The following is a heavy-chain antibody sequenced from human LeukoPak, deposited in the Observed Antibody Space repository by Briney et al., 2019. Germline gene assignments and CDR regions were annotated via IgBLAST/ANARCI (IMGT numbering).Heavy chain of an antibody. J-gene: IGHJ4*02. D-gene: IGHD5-18*01. Sequence: GRSLRLSCAASGFTFSSYAMHWVRQSLGKGLEWEAVMSYDGFNKYYADSVKGRFTISRDNSKNTLYLQMNSLRAEDTAVYYCAKTKGYSYGYYFDYWGQGTLVTVSS. CDR3: AKTKGYSYGYYFDY. CDR2: MSYDGFNK. V-gene: IGHV3-30*18. CDR1: GFTFSSYA.